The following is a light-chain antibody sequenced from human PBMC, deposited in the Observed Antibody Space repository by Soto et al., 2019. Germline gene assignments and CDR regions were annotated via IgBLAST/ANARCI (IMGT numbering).Light chain of an antibody. Sequence: QPVLTQPPSVSGAPGQRVTISCSNIGAGFDVHWYQHLPGTAPRLVMSGDTNRPSGVPDRFSGSKSGTSASLAINGLQAEDEAEYYCQSYDRGLSGLVFGTGTKLTVL. V-gene: IGLV1-40*01. CDR1: SNIGAGFD. CDR3: QSYDRGLSGLV. J-gene: IGLJ1*01. CDR2: GDT.